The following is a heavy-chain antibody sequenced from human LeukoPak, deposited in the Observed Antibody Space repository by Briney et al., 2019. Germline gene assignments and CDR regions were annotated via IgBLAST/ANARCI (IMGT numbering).Heavy chain of an antibody. V-gene: IGHV4-39*01. D-gene: IGHD3-22*01. CDR2: IYFSGST. J-gene: IGHJ5*02. CDR1: GGSISSSSYY. Sequence: PSETLSLTCTVSGGSISSSSYYWGWIRQPPGKGLEWIGSIYFSGSTYYNPSLKSRVTISVDTSKNQFSLKLSSVTAADTAVYYCARVLYYYDSSGYQEAFDPWGQGTLVTVSS. CDR3: ARVLYYYDSSGYQEAFDP.